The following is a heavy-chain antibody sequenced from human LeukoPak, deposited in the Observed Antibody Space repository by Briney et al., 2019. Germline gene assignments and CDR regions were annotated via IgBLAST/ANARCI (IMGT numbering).Heavy chain of an antibody. CDR2: INTKSGGA. J-gene: IGHJ3*02. D-gene: IGHD3-22*01. Sequence: GASVNVSCKASGYSFTDYYIHWVRQAPGQGREWMGWINTKSGGAHYAQKFQGRVTMSREASISTAFLDLSRLTSDDTAVYFWARLITIINDAFDIWGQGTLFTVSS. V-gene: IGHV1-2*02. CDR1: GYSFTDYY. CDR3: ARLITIINDAFDI.